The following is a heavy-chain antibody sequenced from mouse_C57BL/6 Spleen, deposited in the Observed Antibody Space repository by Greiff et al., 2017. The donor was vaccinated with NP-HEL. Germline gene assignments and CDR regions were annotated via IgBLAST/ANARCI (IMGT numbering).Heavy chain of an antibody. Sequence: VQLQQSGPELVKPGASVKISCKASGYAFSSSWMNWVKQRPGKGLEWIGRIYPGDGDTNYNGKFKGKATLTADKSSSTAYMQLSSLTSEDSAVYFGARRGLMGGYGFDYWGQGTTLTVSS. D-gene: IGHD1-1*02. CDR3: ARRGLMGGYGFDY. CDR1: GYAFSSSW. V-gene: IGHV1-82*01. CDR2: IYPGDGDT. J-gene: IGHJ2*01.